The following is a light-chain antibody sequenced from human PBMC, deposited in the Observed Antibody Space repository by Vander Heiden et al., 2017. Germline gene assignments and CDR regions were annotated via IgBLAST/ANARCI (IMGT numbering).Light chain of an antibody. Sequence: IVFTQSPGTLSLSPGERATLSCRASQSVSSGYLAWHQQRPGQPPRLLIYGASSRATGIPDRFSGSGSGTDFTLTISRLEPEDFAVYYCQYYPSFLTFGGGTKVEIK. CDR3: QYYPSFLT. J-gene: IGKJ4*01. V-gene: IGKV3-20*01. CDR2: GAS. CDR1: QSVSSGY.